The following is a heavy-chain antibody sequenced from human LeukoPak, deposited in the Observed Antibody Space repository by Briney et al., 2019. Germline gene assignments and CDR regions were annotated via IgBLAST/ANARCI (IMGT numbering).Heavy chain of an antibody. CDR1: GYSFTSYW. CDR3: ARSNCGGDCYPCY. J-gene: IGHJ4*02. V-gene: IGHV5-51*01. Sequence: GESLKISCKGSGYSFTSYWSGWVRQMPGKGLEWMGIIYPGDSDTRYSPSFQGQVTISADKSINTAYLQWSSLKASDTARYYCARSNCGGDCYPCYWGQGTLVTVSS. CDR2: IYPGDSDT. D-gene: IGHD2-21*02.